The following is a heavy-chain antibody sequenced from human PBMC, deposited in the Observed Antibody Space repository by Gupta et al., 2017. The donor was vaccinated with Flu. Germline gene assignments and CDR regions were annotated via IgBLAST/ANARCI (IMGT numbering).Heavy chain of an antibody. CDR1: GDSIRNNY. V-gene: IGHV4-4*07. CDR3: ARGRPGLGTDY. D-gene: IGHD1-1*01. Sequence: QVQLQESGPGLVKPSETLSLTCSVFGDSIRNNYWSWMRQPAGKGLEWIGRIYSSGKRTTIPPSRVEPPCQWTRPRTSFSLSLTSVTAADTAVYYCARGRPGLGTDYWGQGTLVTVFS. J-gene: IGHJ4*02. CDR2: IYSSGKR.